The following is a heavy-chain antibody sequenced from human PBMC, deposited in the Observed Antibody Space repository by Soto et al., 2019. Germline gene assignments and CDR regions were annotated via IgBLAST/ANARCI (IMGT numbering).Heavy chain of an antibody. CDR3: SRDSGVVVAAMWNWFDP. J-gene: IGHJ5*02. D-gene: IGHD2-15*01. Sequence: QVQLVQSEAEVKKPGSSVKVSCKASGGTFSSYAISWVRQAPGQGLEWMGGIIPIFGTANYAQKFQGRVTITADEATSTAYMELSSLRAEDTDVYYCSRDSGVVVAAMWNWFDPWGQGTLVTVSS. CDR1: GGTFSSYA. CDR2: IIPIFGTA. V-gene: IGHV1-69*01.